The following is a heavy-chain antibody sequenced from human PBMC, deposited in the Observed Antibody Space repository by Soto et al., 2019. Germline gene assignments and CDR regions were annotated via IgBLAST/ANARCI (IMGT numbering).Heavy chain of an antibody. Sequence: QVQLVQSGAEVKKPGSSVKVSCKASGGSLSNYGISWVRQAPGQGLEWMGAIIPVFGTPNYAQKFQDRVTINAEESTTTVYMEVRSLTSEDTAVYYCARGDATKIVVTTYYAMDVWGQGTTVTVSS. D-gene: IGHD3-22*01. J-gene: IGHJ6*02. V-gene: IGHV1-69*12. CDR2: IIPVFGTP. CDR3: ARGDATKIVVTTYYAMDV. CDR1: GGSLSNYG.